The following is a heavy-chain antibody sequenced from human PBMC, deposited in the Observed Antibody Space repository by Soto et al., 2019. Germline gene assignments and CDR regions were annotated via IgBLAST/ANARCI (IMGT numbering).Heavy chain of an antibody. CDR3: ARGGYDFYGYYYGMDV. CDR2: INHSGST. D-gene: IGHD3-3*01. CDR1: GGSFSGYY. V-gene: IGHV4-34*09. J-gene: IGHJ6*02. Sequence: SETLSLTCAVYGGSFSGYYWSWIRQPPGKGLEWIGEINHSGSTNYNPSLKSRVTISVDTSKNQFSLKLSSVTAADTAVYYCARGGYDFYGYYYGMDVWGQGTTVTVSS.